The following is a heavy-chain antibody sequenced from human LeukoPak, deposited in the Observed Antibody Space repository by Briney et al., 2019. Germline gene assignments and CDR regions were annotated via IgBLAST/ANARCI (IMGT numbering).Heavy chain of an antibody. CDR1: GFTFSSYE. CDR3: ARDLGATIFDFDY. CDR2: ISSSGSTI. J-gene: IGHJ4*02. V-gene: IGHV3-48*03. D-gene: IGHD1-26*01. Sequence: GGSLRLSCAASGFTFSSYEMNWVRQAPGKGLDWVSYISSSGSTIYYADSVKGRFTISRDNAKNSLYLQMNSLRVEDTAVYYCARDLGATIFDFDYWGQGTLVTVSS.